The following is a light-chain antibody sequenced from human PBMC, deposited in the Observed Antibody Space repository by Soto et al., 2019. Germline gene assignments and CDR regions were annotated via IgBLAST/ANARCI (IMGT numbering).Light chain of an antibody. CDR1: QSIDTR. Sequence: QMTQSPATLAASVGDRVSITCRASQSIDTRLAWYQQKPGKAPNLLIYKASRLEIGVSSRFSGSGSGTEFTLTISSLQPEDFGTYYCQEYRNDYGTFGQGTKVEIK. V-gene: IGKV1-5*03. CDR3: QEYRNDYGT. CDR2: KAS. J-gene: IGKJ1*01.